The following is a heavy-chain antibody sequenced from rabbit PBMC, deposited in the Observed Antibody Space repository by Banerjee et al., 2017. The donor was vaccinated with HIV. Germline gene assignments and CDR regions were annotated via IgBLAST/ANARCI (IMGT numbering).Heavy chain of an antibody. D-gene: IGHD2-1*01. CDR2: INTISGDT. CDR1: GFSFSNGYV. Sequence: QEQLKETGGGLVQPGESLTLSCKASGFSFSNGYVMCWVRQAPGKGLEWIACINTISGDTVYATWAKGRFTISKTSSTTVTLQMTSLTAADTATYFCARDDYGVMWLDLWGPGTLVTVS. V-gene: IGHV1S45*01. CDR3: ARDDYGVMWLDL. J-gene: IGHJ5*01.